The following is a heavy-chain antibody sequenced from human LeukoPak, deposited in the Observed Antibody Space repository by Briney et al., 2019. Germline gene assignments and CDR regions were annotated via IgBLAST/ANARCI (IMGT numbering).Heavy chain of an antibody. CDR3: ARVGLRKYSGYDRADYFDY. D-gene: IGHD5-12*01. V-gene: IGHV3-53*01. J-gene: IGHJ4*02. CDR1: GFTVSSNY. CDR2: IYSGGST. Sequence: GGSLSLSCAASGFTVSSNYMSWVRQAPGKGLEWVSVIYSGGSTYYADSVKGRFTISRDNAKNSLYLQMNSLRAEDTAVYYCARVGLRKYSGYDRADYFDYWGQGTLVTVSS.